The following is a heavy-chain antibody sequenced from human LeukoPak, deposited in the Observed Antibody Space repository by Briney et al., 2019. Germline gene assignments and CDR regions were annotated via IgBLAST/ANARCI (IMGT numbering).Heavy chain of an antibody. CDR1: GFIFSYYS. J-gene: IGHJ4*02. Sequence: GGSLRLSCAASGFIFSYYSMDWVRQAPGKGLEWVSFISSGSSYIYYADSVKGRFTISRDNAKNSLYLQMDSLRAEDTAVYYCARVLGSGSAQVLDSWGQGTLVTVSS. CDR3: ARVLGSGSAQVLDS. D-gene: IGHD1-26*01. CDR2: ISSGSSYI. V-gene: IGHV3-21*01.